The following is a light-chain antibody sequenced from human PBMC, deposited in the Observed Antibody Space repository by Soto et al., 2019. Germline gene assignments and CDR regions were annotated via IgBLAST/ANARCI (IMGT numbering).Light chain of an antibody. CDR3: QHYYSYPWT. J-gene: IGKJ1*01. Sequence: DIQMTQSPSTLSASIGDRVTITCRASQRIGSWLAWYQQKPGKAPKLLIYDASTLDSGVPSRFSGSGSGTEFTLSITSLQADDFATYHCQHYYSYPWTFGQGTKVEIK. V-gene: IGKV1-5*01. CDR1: QRIGSW. CDR2: DAS.